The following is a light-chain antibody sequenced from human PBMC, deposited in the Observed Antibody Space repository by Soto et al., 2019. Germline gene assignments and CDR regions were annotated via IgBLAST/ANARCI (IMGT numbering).Light chain of an antibody. J-gene: IGLJ1*01. CDR3: LIWQSSHYV. V-gene: IGLV5-45*03. CDR1: SGINVGTYR. Sequence: QPVLTQPSSLSASPGASASLTCTLRSGINVGTYRIYWYQQKPGSPPQYLLRYKSDSDKQQGSGVPSRFSGSKDASANAGILLISGLQSEDESDYYRLIWQSSHYVFGDGTKVTV. CDR2: YKSDSDK.